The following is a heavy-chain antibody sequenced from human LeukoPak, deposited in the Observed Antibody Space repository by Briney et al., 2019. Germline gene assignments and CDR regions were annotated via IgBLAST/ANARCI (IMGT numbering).Heavy chain of an antibody. Sequence: SETLSLTCTVSGGSISSSSYYWGWIRQPPGKGLEWIGSIYYSGSTYYNPSLKSRVTISVDTSKNQFSLKLSSVTAADTAVYYCATHTNNYYDSSGYSDYRGQGTLVTVSS. V-gene: IGHV4-39*01. CDR1: GGSISSSSYY. J-gene: IGHJ4*02. CDR3: ATHTNNYYDSSGYSDY. CDR2: IYYSGST. D-gene: IGHD3-22*01.